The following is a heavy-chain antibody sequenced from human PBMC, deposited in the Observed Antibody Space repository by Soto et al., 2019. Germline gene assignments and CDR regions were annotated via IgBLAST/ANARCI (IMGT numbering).Heavy chain of an antibody. CDR3: AREGSYSAYNFAHGIQLWSFEF. D-gene: IGHD5-12*01. CDR1: GCSISSGGYS. J-gene: IGHJ4*02. Sequence: PSETLSLTCSVSGCSISSGGYSWSWIRQPPGKGLEWIGYIYHSGSTYYNPSLKSRVTISVDTSKNHFSLNLSSVTAADMAVYYCAREGSYSAYNFAHGIQLWSFEFWGQGALVTVSS. V-gene: IGHV4-30-2*01. CDR2: IYHSGST.